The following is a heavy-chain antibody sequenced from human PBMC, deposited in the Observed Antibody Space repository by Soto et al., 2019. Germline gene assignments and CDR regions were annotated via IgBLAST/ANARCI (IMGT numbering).Heavy chain of an antibody. D-gene: IGHD3-22*01. V-gene: IGHV3-21*01. CDR3: ARDLQGYYYDSSGYPHAEYFQH. Sequence: GGSLRLSCAASGFTFSSYSMNWVRQAPGKGLEWVSSISSSSSYIYYADSVKGRFTISRDNAKNSLYLQMNSLRAEDTAVYYCARDLQGYYYDSSGYPHAEYFQHWGQGTLVTVSS. J-gene: IGHJ1*01. CDR1: GFTFSSYS. CDR2: ISSSSSYI.